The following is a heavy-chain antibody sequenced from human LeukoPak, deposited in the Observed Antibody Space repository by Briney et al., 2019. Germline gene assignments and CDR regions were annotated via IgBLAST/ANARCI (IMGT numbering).Heavy chain of an antibody. CDR3: ARDGYSSGWYVFVDY. CDR2: IWYDGSNK. J-gene: IGHJ4*02. Sequence: GGSLRLSCAASGFTFSSYGMHWVRQAPGKGLEWVAVIWYDGSNKYYADSVKGRFTISRDNSKNTLYLQMNSLRAEDTAVYYCARDGYSSGWYVFVDYWGQGTLVTVSS. CDR1: GFTFSSYG. V-gene: IGHV3-33*01. D-gene: IGHD6-19*01.